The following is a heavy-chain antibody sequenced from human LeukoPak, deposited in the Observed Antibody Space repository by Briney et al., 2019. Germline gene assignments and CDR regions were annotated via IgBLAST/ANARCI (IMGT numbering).Heavy chain of an antibody. D-gene: IGHD3-22*01. CDR1: GFTFSSYA. J-gene: IGHJ4*02. Sequence: GGSLRLSCAASGFTFSSYAMGWVRQAPGKGLEWVSSISYSGVSTYYADSVKGRFTISRDNSKNTLYLQMNSLRAEDTAVYYCARDHYDTAAIDYWGQGTLVTVSS. CDR2: ISYSGVST. V-gene: IGHV3-23*01. CDR3: ARDHYDTAAIDY.